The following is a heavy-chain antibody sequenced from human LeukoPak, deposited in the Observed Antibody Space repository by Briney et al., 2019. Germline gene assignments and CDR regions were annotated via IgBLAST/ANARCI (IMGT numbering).Heavy chain of an antibody. V-gene: IGHV3-21*01. J-gene: IGHJ4*02. CDR1: GFTFSSYS. CDR2: ISSSSSYI. CDR3: ASPRNYYDSSGYIFY. D-gene: IGHD3-22*01. Sequence: GGSLRLSCAASGFTFSSYSMNWVRQAPGKGLEWVSPISSSSSYIYYADSVKGRFTISRDNAKNSLYLQMNSLRAEDTAVYYCASPRNYYDSSGYIFYWGQGTLVTVSS.